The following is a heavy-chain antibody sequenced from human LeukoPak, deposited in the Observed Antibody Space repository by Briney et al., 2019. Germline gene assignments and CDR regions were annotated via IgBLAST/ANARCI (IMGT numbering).Heavy chain of an antibody. J-gene: IGHJ6*04. Sequence: ASVKVSCKASGYTFTSYYMHWVRQAPGQGLEWMGIINPSGGSTSYAQKFQGRVTMTRDTSTSTVYMELSSLRSEHTAVYYCARELSSSTQTLNYYYYYGMDVWGKGTTVTVSS. CDR3: ARELSSSTQTLNYYYYYGMDV. CDR2: INPSGGST. CDR1: GYTFTSYY. D-gene: IGHD2-2*01. V-gene: IGHV1-46*01.